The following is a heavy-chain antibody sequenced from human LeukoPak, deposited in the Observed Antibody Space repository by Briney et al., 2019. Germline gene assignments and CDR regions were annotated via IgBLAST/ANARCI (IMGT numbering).Heavy chain of an antibody. V-gene: IGHV4-4*07. CDR3: ARVSHSLYYDFWSGYFTPPLYYYYYMDV. CDR1: GGSISSYY. D-gene: IGHD3-3*01. J-gene: IGHJ6*03. Sequence: SETLSLTCTVSGGSISSYYWSWIRQPAGKGLEWIGRIYTSGSTNYNPSLKSRVTMSVDTSKNQFSLKLSSVTAADTAVYYCARVSHSLYYDFWSGYFTPPLYYYYYMDVWGKGTTVTVSS. CDR2: IYTSGST.